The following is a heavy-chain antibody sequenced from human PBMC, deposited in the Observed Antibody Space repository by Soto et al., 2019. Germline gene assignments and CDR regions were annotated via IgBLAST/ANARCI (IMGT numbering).Heavy chain of an antibody. D-gene: IGHD6-13*01. J-gene: IGHJ4*02. Sequence: EVQLVESGGGLVQPGGSLRLSCAASGFTVSSNYMSWVRQAPGKGLEWVSVIYSGGSTYYADSVKGRFTISRHNYENTVYLQLNGLRPEDTAVYYCASLLSSSWYVDYWGQGTLVTVSS. CDR2: IYSGGST. CDR1: GFTVSSNY. CDR3: ASLLSSSWYVDY. V-gene: IGHV3-53*04.